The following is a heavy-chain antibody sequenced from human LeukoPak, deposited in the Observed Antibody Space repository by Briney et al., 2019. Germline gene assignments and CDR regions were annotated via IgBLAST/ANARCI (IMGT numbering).Heavy chain of an antibody. V-gene: IGHV4-4*07. CDR1: GGSIGGHY. D-gene: IGHD2-15*01. CDR3: ARSEEGRFYDSAGYCEPCDL. J-gene: IGHJ3*01. CDR2: IFTSGGP. Sequence: PSESLSLTCSVSGGSIGGHYWNWIRQAPGNWLELIGHIFTSGGPNYSPSLKSRVTFSRDTARSQIYLRMTSVTAADTGIYYCARSEEGRFYDSAGYCEPCDLWGQGIMVIVSS.